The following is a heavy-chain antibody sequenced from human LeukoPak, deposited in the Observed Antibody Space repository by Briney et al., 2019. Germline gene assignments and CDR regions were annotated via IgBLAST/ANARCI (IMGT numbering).Heavy chain of an antibody. D-gene: IGHD1-26*01. CDR2: ISCYNGNT. CDR1: GYTFTSYG. Sequence: ASVKVPCKASGYTFTSYGISWVRQAPGQGLEWMGWISCYNGNTNYAQKFQGRVTMTTDTSTSTAYMELRSLTSDDTAVYYCATDLPTTPDYFDYWGQGTLVTVSS. V-gene: IGHV1-18*01. J-gene: IGHJ4*02. CDR3: ATDLPTTPDYFDY.